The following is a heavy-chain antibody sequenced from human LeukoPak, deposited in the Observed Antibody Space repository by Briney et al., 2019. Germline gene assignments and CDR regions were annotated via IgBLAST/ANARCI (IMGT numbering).Heavy chain of an antibody. CDR2: IYYSGST. CDR3: ARAIGYCSGGSCPLAYFDY. Sequence: SETLSLTCTVSGGSISSGGYSWSWIRQHPGKGLEWIGYIYYSGSTYYNPSLKSRVTISVDTSKNQFSLKLSSVTAADTAVYYCARAIGYCSGGSCPLAYFDYWGQGTLVTVSS. CDR1: GGSISSGGYS. V-gene: IGHV4-31*03. D-gene: IGHD2-15*01. J-gene: IGHJ4*02.